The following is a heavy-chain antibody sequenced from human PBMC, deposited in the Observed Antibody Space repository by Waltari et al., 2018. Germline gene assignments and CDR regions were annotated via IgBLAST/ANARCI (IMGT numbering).Heavy chain of an antibody. J-gene: IGHJ5*02. V-gene: IGHV3-48*03. CDR1: GLSFSIYD. CDR2: ISPNGDTV. D-gene: IGHD6-19*01. CDR3: VGWVTYTSDWHGSLVP. Sequence: EVELAESGGRLVQPGGSLRLSCAAPGLSFSIYDLNWGRQAPGKGLEWISYISPNGDTVYYADSVRGRFTISRENAKKSLFLQMNSLLAEDTAIYYCVGWVTYTSDWHGSLVPWGQGTLVTVSS.